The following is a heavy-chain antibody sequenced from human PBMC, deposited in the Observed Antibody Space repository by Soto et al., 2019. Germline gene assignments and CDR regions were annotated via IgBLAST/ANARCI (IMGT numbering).Heavy chain of an antibody. CDR3: ARDPRRDGYNYYYYYCGMDV. CDR1: GYTSTSYY. V-gene: IGHV1-46*01. D-gene: IGHD1-1*01. Sequence: ASVKVSCKASGYTSTSYYMHWVRQAPGQGLEWMGIINPSGGSTSYAQKFQGRVTMTRDTSTSTVYMELSSLRSEDTAVYYCARDPRRDGYNYYYYYCGMDVWGQGTTVTVSS. CDR2: INPSGGST. J-gene: IGHJ6*02.